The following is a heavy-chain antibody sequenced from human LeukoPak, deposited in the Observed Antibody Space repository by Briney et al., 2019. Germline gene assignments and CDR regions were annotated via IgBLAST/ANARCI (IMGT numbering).Heavy chain of an antibody. J-gene: IGHJ5*02. CDR1: GYTFTSYA. Sequence: ASVKVSCKASGYTFTSYAMHWVRQPPGQRLEWMGWINAGNGNTKYSQKFQGRVTMTRDTSASTVYMELSSLRSEDTAVYYCARSRIVGGPVNWFDPWGQGTLVTVSS. CDR2: INAGNGNT. V-gene: IGHV1-3*01. D-gene: IGHD1-26*01. CDR3: ARSRIVGGPVNWFDP.